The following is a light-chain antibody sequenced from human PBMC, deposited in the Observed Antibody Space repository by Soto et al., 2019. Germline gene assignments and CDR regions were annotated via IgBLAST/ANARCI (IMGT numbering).Light chain of an antibody. J-gene: IGLJ2*01. CDR3: TSYTGSSTLGV. CDR1: SSDVGAYNF. Sequence: QSALTQPASVSGSPGQSITISCTGTSSDVGAYNFVSWYQQHPSKAPKLMIYDVSNRPSGVSNRFSGSKSGNTASLSISGLQAEDEADYYCTSYTGSSTLGVFGGGTKLTVL. V-gene: IGLV2-14*03. CDR2: DVS.